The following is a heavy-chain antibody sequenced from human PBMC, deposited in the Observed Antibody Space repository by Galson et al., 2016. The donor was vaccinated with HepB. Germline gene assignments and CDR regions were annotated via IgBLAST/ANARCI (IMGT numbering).Heavy chain of an antibody. J-gene: IGHJ6*02. CDR2: ISGSINAT. V-gene: IGHV3-23*01. D-gene: IGHD3-10*01. Sequence: SLRLSCAASGFTFTNYAMTWVRQAPGKGLQWVSGISGSINATYYADSVKGRFIISRDDSKNTLYLQMHSLRAEDTALYYCAKLPSLYYGSGAGYGMDIWGQETTVTVSS. CDR1: GFTFTNYA. CDR3: AKLPSLYYGSGAGYGMDI.